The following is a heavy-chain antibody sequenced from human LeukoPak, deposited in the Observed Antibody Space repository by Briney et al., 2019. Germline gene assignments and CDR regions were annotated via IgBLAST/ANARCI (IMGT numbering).Heavy chain of an antibody. CDR2: IYYSGST. J-gene: IGHJ3*02. D-gene: IGHD2-2*01. V-gene: IGHV4-59*01. CDR1: GGSISSYY. Sequence: SETLSLTCTVSGGSISSYYWSWIRQPPGKGLEWIGYIYYSGSTNYNPSLKSRVTISVDTSKNQFSLKLSSVTAADTAVYYCARAIGYRSSTSCYGDAFDIWGQGTMVTVSS. CDR3: ARAIGYRSSTSCYGDAFDI.